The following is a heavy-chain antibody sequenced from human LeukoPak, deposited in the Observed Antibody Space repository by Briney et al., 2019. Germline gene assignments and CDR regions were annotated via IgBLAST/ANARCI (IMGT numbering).Heavy chain of an antibody. D-gene: IGHD5-24*01. CDR3: AKDMGSDGYNSFDY. J-gene: IGHJ4*02. CDR1: GFTFDDYA. V-gene: IGHV3-9*01. Sequence: GGSLRLSCAASGFTFDDYAMHWVRHAPGKGLEWVSGIIWNSGSIGYADSVKGRFTISRDNAKNSPYLQMNSLRAEDTALYYCAKDMGSDGYNSFDYWGQGTLVTVSS. CDR2: IIWNSGSI.